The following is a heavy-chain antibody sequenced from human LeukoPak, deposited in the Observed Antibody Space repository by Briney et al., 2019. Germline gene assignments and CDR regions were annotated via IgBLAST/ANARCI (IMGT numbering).Heavy chain of an antibody. CDR1: GFTFSDYY. CDR2: ISSSGSNI. V-gene: IGHV3-11*04. Sequence: PGGSLRLSCAASGFTFSDYYMSWTRQAPGKGLEWISYISSSGSNIYYADSVKGRFTISRDNAKNSLYLQMNSLRAEDTAVYYCARGVIAVAGTDDPNNWFDPWGQGTLVTVSS. D-gene: IGHD6-19*01. J-gene: IGHJ5*02. CDR3: ARGVIAVAGTDDPNNWFDP.